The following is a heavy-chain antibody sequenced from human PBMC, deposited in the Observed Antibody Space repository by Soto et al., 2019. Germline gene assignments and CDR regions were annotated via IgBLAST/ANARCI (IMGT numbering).Heavy chain of an antibody. CDR2: MYNTGST. Sequence: SETLSLTCTVSGGSISSYYWSWIRQPPGRGLEWIGYMYNTGSTVYNPSLKSRVTISVDTSKNQFYLKVNSVTAADTAVYYCARDLWGYCGTDCYPLDVWGQGTTVTVSS. V-gene: IGHV4-59*01. D-gene: IGHD2-21*02. CDR3: ARDLWGYCGTDCYPLDV. CDR1: GGSISSYY. J-gene: IGHJ6*02.